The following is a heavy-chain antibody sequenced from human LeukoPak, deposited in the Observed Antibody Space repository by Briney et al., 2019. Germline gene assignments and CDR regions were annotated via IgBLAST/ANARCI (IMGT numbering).Heavy chain of an antibody. J-gene: IGHJ4*02. Sequence: ASVKVSCKASGYTFTSYGISWVRQAPGQGLAWMGWISAYNGNTNYAQKLQGRVTMTTDTSTSTAYMELRSLRSDDTAVYYCARDLRRYDSSGYYYYWGQGTLVTVSS. CDR3: ARDLRRYDSSGYYYY. D-gene: IGHD3-22*01. CDR2: ISAYNGNT. CDR1: GYTFTSYG. V-gene: IGHV1-18*01.